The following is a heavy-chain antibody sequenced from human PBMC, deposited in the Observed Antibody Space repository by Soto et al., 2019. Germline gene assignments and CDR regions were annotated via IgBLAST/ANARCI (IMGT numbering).Heavy chain of an antibody. D-gene: IGHD6-6*01. CDR3: ARDLSSSSKGYFDY. CDR2: ISYDGSNK. Sequence: GGSLRLSCAASGFTFSSYGMHWVRQAPGKGLEWVAVISYDGSNKYYADSVKGRFTISRDNSKNTLYLQMNSLRAEDTAVYYCARDLSSSSKGYFDYWGQGTLVTVSS. V-gene: IGHV3-30*03. CDR1: GFTFSSYG. J-gene: IGHJ4*02.